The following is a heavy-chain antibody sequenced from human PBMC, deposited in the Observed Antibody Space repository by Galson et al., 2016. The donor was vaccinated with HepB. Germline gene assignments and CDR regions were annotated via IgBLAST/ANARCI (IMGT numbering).Heavy chain of an antibody. J-gene: IGHJ4*02. CDR3: VRGGSWFY. Sequence: SLRLSCAASGFTFSDFWMSWVRQAPGKGLEWVANIKPDGSEENYVDSVKGRFTISRDNAKSSLYLQMNSLRVDDTAVYYCVRGGSWFYWGQGTLVTVSS. CDR1: GFTFSDFW. CDR2: IKPDGSEE. V-gene: IGHV3-7*01. D-gene: IGHD6-13*01.